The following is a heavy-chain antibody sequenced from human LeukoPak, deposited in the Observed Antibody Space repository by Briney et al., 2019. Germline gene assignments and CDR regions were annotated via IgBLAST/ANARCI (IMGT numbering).Heavy chain of an antibody. Sequence: GGSLRLSCAASGFALSSYSMHWVRQAPGKGLEWVAVISFDGSNKYYADSVKGRFTISRDTSKNTLYLQMNSLRPEDTAVYYCARDSRREWPACWFDPWGQGTLVTVSS. V-gene: IGHV3-30-3*01. CDR1: GFALSSYS. CDR2: ISFDGSNK. CDR3: ARDSRREWPACWFDP. D-gene: IGHD3-3*01. J-gene: IGHJ5*02.